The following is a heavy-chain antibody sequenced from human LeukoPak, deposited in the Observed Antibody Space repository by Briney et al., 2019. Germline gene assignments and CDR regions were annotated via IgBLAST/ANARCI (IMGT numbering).Heavy chain of an antibody. J-gene: IGHJ3*02. V-gene: IGHV4-30-2*01. CDR3: AKGALHACGGDCHWGDAFDI. Sequence: SETLSLTCAVSGGSISSGGYYWSWIRQPPGKGLEWIGYIYHSGSTYYNPSLKSRVTISVDRSKNQFSLKLSSVTAADTAVYYCAKGALHACGGDCHWGDAFDIWGQGTMVTVSS. CDR1: GGSISSGGYY. CDR2: IYHSGST. D-gene: IGHD2-21*02.